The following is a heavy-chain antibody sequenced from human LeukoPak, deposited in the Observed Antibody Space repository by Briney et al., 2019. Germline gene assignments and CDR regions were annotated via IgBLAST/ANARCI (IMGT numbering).Heavy chain of an antibody. CDR3: VSCDIVTGYSKDYFDY. D-gene: IGHD3-9*01. J-gene: IGHJ4*02. CDR2: IIDSGGST. V-gene: IGHV3-23*01. CDR1: GFTFSSYC. Sequence: GESLRLSCAVSGFTFSSYCMSWVRQAPGKGLEWVSAIIDSGGSTYYADSVKGRFTISRDNSKNTLYLQMNSLSAEDTAVYYCVSCDIVTGYSKDYFDYWGQGTLVTVSS.